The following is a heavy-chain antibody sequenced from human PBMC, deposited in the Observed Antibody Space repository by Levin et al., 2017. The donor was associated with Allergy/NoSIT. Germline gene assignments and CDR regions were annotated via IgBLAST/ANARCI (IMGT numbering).Heavy chain of an antibody. CDR3: ARGPKRVISGWYYFDY. Sequence: GESLKISCKASGYTFTSYDINWVRQATGQGLEWMGWMNPNSGNTGYAQKFQGRVTMTRNTSISTAYMELSSLRSEDTAVYYCARGPKRVISGWYYFDYWGQGTLVTVSS. CDR2: MNPNSGNT. J-gene: IGHJ4*02. CDR1: GYTFTSYD. D-gene: IGHD6-19*01. V-gene: IGHV1-8*01.